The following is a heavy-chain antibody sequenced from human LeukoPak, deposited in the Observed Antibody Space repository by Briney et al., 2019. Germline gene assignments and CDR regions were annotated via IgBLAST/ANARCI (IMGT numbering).Heavy chain of an antibody. V-gene: IGHV3-7*01. Sequence: GGSLRLSCAASGFTLRSYTMNWVRQAPGKGLEWVASIKQDGTETYNVDPVKGRFTISRDNARNSVYLQMNSLRAEDTAVYYCARGPPYGVRTDYFDCWGQGTLVTVSS. CDR2: IKQDGTET. J-gene: IGHJ4*02. CDR1: GFTLRSYT. D-gene: IGHD4/OR15-4a*01. CDR3: ARGPPYGVRTDYFDC.